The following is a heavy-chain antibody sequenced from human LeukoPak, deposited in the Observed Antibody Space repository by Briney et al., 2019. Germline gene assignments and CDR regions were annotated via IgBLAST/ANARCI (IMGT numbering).Heavy chain of an antibody. J-gene: IGHJ6*03. CDR3: ARVVKYYDFWSVSAWDYYYYMDV. V-gene: IGHV4-39*07. CDR1: GGSISSSSYY. D-gene: IGHD3-3*01. Sequence: SETLSLTCTVSGGSISSSSYYWGWIRQPPGKGLEWIGSIYYSGSTYYNPSLKSRVTISVDTSKNQFSLKLSSVTAADTAVYYCARVVKYYDFWSVSAWDYYYYMDVWGKGTTVTVSS. CDR2: IYYSGST.